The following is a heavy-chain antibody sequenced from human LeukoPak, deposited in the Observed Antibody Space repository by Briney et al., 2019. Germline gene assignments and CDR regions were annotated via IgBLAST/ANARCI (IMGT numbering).Heavy chain of an antibody. CDR2: IYSGGST. J-gene: IGHJ3*02. Sequence: GGSLRLSCAASGFTFNNYAMTWVRQAPGKGLEWVSIIYSGGSTYYADSVKGRFTLSRDNSKNTLYLQMNSLRAEDTAVYYCARSPYYYDSSGYHGAFDIWGQGTVVTVSS. CDR1: GFTFNNYA. V-gene: IGHV3-53*01. CDR3: ARSPYYYDSSGYHGAFDI. D-gene: IGHD3-22*01.